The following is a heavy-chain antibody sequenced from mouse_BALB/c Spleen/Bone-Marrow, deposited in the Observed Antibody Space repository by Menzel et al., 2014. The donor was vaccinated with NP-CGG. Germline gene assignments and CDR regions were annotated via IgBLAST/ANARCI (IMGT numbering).Heavy chain of an antibody. V-gene: IGHV5-6-3*01. Sequence: EVKLVESGGGLVQPGGSLKLSCAASGFTFSSYGMSWVRQTPDKRLEFVATINTNGGDTYYPDSVKGRFTISRDNAKNTLYPQMSSLKSEDTAMYYCARGDDYVSWFAYWGQGTLVTVSA. CDR2: INTNGGDT. J-gene: IGHJ3*01. CDR1: GFTFSSYG. D-gene: IGHD2-4*01. CDR3: ARGDDYVSWFAY.